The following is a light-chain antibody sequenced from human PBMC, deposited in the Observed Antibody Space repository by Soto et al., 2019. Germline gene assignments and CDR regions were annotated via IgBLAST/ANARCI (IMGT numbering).Light chain of an antibody. CDR2: DVS. CDR3: SSYTSSSIPV. Sequence: QSALTQPASVSGSRGQSITISCTGTSSDVGGYNYVSWYQQHPGKAPKLMIYDVSNRPSGVSNRFSGSKSGNTASLTISGLQAEDEADYYCSSYTSSSIPVFGGGTKLTVL. J-gene: IGLJ2*01. V-gene: IGLV2-14*01. CDR1: SSDVGGYNY.